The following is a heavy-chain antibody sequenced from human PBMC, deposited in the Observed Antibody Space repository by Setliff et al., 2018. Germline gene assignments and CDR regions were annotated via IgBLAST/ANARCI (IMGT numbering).Heavy chain of an antibody. V-gene: IGHV4-4*02. CDR1: GGSISSSNW. Sequence: KPSETLSLTCTVSGGSISSSNWWTWVRQPPGKGLEWIGEIYHSGGINYNPSLKSRVTMSVDKSKNQFSLKLSSVTAADTSVYYCASRYCSSTNCWNWFDPWGQGTLVTVSS. D-gene: IGHD2-2*01. CDR3: ASRYCSSTNCWNWFDP. CDR2: IYHSGGI. J-gene: IGHJ5*02.